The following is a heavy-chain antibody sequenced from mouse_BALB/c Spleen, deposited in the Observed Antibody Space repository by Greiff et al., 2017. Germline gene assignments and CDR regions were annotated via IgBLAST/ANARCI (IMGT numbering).Heavy chain of an antibody. CDR3: ARHVHYYGYDYFDY. J-gene: IGHJ2*01. V-gene: IGHV5-6*03. D-gene: IGHD1-2*01. CDR2: ISSGGSYT. CDR1: GFTFSSYA. Sequence: DVKLVESGGGLVKPGGSLKLSCAASGFTFSSYAMSWVRQTPDKRLEWVATISSGGSYTYYPDSVKGRFTSSRDNAKNTLYLHMSSLKSEDTAMYYCARHVHYYGYDYFDYWGQGTTLTVSS.